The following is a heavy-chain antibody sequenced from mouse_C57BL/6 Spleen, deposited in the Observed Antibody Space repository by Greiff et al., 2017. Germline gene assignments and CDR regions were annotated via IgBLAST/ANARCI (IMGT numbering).Heavy chain of an antibody. J-gene: IGHJ4*01. CDR3: ARRGDDYPYYAMDY. Sequence: VQLQQSGAELARPGASVKMSCKASGYTFTSYTMHWVKQRPGQGLEWIGYINPSSGYTKYNQKFKDKATLTADKSSSTAYMQLSSLTSEDSAVYDCARRGDDYPYYAMDYWGQGTSVTVSS. CDR1: GYTFTSYT. V-gene: IGHV1-4*01. D-gene: IGHD2-4*01. CDR2: INPSSGYT.